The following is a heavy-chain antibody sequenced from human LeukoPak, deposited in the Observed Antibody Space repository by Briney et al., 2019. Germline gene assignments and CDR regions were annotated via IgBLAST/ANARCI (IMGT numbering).Heavy chain of an antibody. J-gene: IGHJ4*02. D-gene: IGHD6-13*01. CDR1: GYTFTGYY. Sequence: ASVTVSFKASGYTFTGYYMHWVRQAPGQGLEWMGWINPNSGGTNYAQKFQGRVTMTRDTSISTAYMELSRLRSDDTAVYYCAREISASSSWDYWGQGTLVTVSS. V-gene: IGHV1-2*02. CDR2: INPNSGGT. CDR3: AREISASSSWDY.